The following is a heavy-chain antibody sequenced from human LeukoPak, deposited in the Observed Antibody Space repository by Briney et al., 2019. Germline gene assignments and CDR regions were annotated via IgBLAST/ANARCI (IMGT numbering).Heavy chain of an antibody. D-gene: IGHD4-11*01. CDR2: FDPEDGEK. Sequence: ASVKVSCKVSGYTLTELSMHWVRQAPGKGLEWMGGFDPEDGEKIYAQKFQGRVTMTEDTSTDTAYMELSSLRSEDTAVYYCATFTVTTPQYNWFAPWGQGTLVTVSS. V-gene: IGHV1-24*01. CDR1: GYTLTELS. J-gene: IGHJ5*02. CDR3: ATFTVTTPQYNWFAP.